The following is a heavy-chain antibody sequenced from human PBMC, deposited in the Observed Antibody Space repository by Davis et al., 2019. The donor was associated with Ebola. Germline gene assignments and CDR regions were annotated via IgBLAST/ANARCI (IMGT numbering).Heavy chain of an antibody. D-gene: IGHD1-26*01. CDR2: ISGSGGTT. Sequence: GESPKIPCAAPGFTFSSYAMSWVRQAPGKGLEWVSIISGSGGTTYYADSVKGRFNISRDNSKNTLYLQMNSLRAEDTAVYYWASGLVGSTEFWGQGTLASVSS. J-gene: IGHJ4*02. CDR1: GFTFSSYA. CDR3: ASGLVGSTEF. V-gene: IGHV3-23*01.